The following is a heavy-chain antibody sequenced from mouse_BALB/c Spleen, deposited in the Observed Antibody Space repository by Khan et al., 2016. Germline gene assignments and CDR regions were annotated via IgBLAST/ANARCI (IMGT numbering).Heavy chain of an antibody. D-gene: IGHD3-1*01. J-gene: IGHJ3*01. CDR1: GFDFSRYW. CDR3: ASPTRGPRLAY. V-gene: IGHV4-1*02. CDR2: INPDSSTI. Sequence: EVKLLESGGGLVQPGGSLKLSCAASGFDFSRYWMSWVRQAPGKGLEWIGEINPDSSTINYTPSLKDKFIISRDNAKNTLYLQMNKVRSEDTALYYCASPTRGPRLAYWGQGTLVTVSA.